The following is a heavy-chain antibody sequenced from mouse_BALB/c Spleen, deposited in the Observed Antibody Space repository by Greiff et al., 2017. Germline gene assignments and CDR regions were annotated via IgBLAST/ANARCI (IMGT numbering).Heavy chain of an antibody. V-gene: IGHV5-12-1*01. Sequence: EVQLVESGGGLVKPGGSLKLSCAASGFAFSSYDMSWVRQTPEKRLEWVAYISSGGGSTYYPDTVKGRFTISRDNAKNTLYLQMSSLKSEDTAMYYCAMGYYGYTWFAYWGQGTLVTVSA. CDR3: AMGYYGYTWFAY. D-gene: IGHD1-2*01. CDR2: ISSGGGST. CDR1: GFAFSSYD. J-gene: IGHJ3*01.